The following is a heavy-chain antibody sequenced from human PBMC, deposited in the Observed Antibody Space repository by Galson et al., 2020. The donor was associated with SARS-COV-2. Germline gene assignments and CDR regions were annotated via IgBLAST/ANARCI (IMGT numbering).Heavy chain of an antibody. CDR3: AGGNPSSSWLCDY. J-gene: IGHJ4*02. D-gene: IGHD6-13*01. Sequence: SQTLSLTCTVSGGSMTSNYWSWIRQPPGKGLEWIGYVSHSGSTNYNPSLKSRVTISVDTSKNQFSLKMSSVTAADTAVYYCAGGNPSSSWLCDYWGQGAQVTVSS. V-gene: IGHV4-59*01. CDR1: GGSMTSNY. CDR2: VSHSGST.